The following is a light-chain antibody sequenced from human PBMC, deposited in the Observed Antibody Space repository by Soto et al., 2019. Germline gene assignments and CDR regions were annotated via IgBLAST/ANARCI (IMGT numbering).Light chain of an antibody. J-gene: IGKJ1*01. CDR2: GTS. V-gene: IGKV3-20*01. Sequence: EIVMTQSPATPSVSPGERATLSCRAIQSLSSSYLAWYQQKPGQAPRLLIYGTSIRATGIPDRFSGSGSGTDFTLTITRLEPEDFAVYYCQRFGTSPPWTFGQGTKVDIK. CDR1: QSLSSSY. CDR3: QRFGTSPPWT.